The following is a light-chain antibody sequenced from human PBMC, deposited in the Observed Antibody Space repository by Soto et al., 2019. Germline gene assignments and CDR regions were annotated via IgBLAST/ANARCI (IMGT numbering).Light chain of an antibody. Sequence: QSVLSQPPSVSGAPGQKVTISCTWSSSNIGAGYDLHWYQQLPGTAPKLLLYGNSNRPSGVPDRFSGSKYGTSASLAITGIQAEDEADYYCQYYDSSLSAYVFGTGTKVTVL. CDR1: SSNIGAGYD. V-gene: IGLV1-40*01. CDR2: GNS. J-gene: IGLJ1*01. CDR3: QYYDSSLSAYV.